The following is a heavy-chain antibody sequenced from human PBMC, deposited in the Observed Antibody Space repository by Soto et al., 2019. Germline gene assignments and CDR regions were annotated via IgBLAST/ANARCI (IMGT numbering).Heavy chain of an antibody. CDR1: GYTFTSYY. J-gene: IGHJ4*02. D-gene: IGHD2-15*01. CDR2: INPSGGGT. V-gene: IGHV1-46*03. CDR3: ARARWGGGSGYQTDY. Sequence: QVQLVPSGAEVKKPGASVKVSCKASGYTFTSYYMHWVRQAPGQGLEWMGIINPSGGGTSYAQKFQGRVTMTSDTSTSTVYMELSSLRSEDTAVYYCARARWGGGSGYQTDYWGQGTLVTVSS.